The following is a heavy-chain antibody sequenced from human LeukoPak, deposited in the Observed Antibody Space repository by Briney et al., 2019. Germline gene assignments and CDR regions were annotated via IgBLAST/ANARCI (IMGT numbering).Heavy chain of an antibody. CDR2: INWNGGST. D-gene: IGHD3-16*01. V-gene: IGHV3-20*04. J-gene: IGHJ4*02. CDR3: ARGWGSSSFDY. CDR1: GFTFDDYG. Sequence: GGSLRLSCAAPGFTFDDYGMSWVRQAPGEGLEWVSGINWNGGSTGYADSVKGRFTISRDNAKNSLYLQMNSLRAEDTALYYCARGWGSSSFDYWGQGTLVTVSS.